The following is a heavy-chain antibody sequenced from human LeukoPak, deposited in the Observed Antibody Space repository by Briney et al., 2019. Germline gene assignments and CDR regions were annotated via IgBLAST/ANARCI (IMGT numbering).Heavy chain of an antibody. D-gene: IGHD2-21*01. CDR3: ARLRTVMLEFVGNYYYYYYMDV. Sequence: SETLSLTCAVYGGSFSGYYWSWIRQPPGKGLEWIGEINHSGSTNYDPSLKSRVTISVDTSKNQLSLKLSSVTAADTAVYYCARLRTVMLEFVGNYYYYYYMDVWGKGTTVTVSS. V-gene: IGHV4-34*01. J-gene: IGHJ6*03. CDR2: INHSGST. CDR1: GGSFSGYY.